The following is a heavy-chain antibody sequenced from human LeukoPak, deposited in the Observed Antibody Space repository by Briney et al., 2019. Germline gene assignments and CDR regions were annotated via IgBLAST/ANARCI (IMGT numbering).Heavy chain of an antibody. V-gene: IGHV3-21*01. CDR3: ARGLADHYYYYYYMDV. CDR2: ISSSSSYI. D-gene: IGHD2-15*01. Sequence: GGSLRLSCAASEFTFSTHSMNWVRQAPGKGLEWVSSISSSSSYIYYADSVKGRFTISRDNAKNSLYLQMNSLRAEDTAVYYCARGLADHYYYYYYMDVWGKGTTVTVSS. CDR1: EFTFSTHS. J-gene: IGHJ6*03.